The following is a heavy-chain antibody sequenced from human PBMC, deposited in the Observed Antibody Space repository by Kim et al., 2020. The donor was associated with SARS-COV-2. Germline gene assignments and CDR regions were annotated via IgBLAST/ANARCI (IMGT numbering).Heavy chain of an antibody. Sequence: AESGKGRFTNSRDNSKTTLYLQMNSLRAEDTAVYYCARGGSSSWYGIVIYWGQGTLVTVSS. V-gene: IGHV3-53*01. J-gene: IGHJ4*02. D-gene: IGHD6-13*01. CDR3: ARGGSSSWYGIVIY.